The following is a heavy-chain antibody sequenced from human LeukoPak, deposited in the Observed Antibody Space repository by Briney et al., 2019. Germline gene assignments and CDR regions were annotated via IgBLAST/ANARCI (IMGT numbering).Heavy chain of an antibody. D-gene: IGHD2-2*01. Sequence: GGSLRLSGAASGFTFSSNYMSWVRQAPGKGLEWVSSISSSSSYIYYADSVKGRFTISRDNAKNSLYLQMNSLRAEDTAVYYCARAHRYCSSTSCYGGDAFDIWGQGTMVTVSS. CDR1: GFTFSSNY. CDR2: ISSSSSYI. J-gene: IGHJ3*02. V-gene: IGHV3-21*01. CDR3: ARAHRYCSSTSCYGGDAFDI.